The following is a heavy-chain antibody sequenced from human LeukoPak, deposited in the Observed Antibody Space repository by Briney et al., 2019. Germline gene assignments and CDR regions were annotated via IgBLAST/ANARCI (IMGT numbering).Heavy chain of an antibody. D-gene: IGHD3-9*01. CDR3: ARVLPYFDWLDY. Sequence: GGSLRLSCAASGFTFSNYWMIWVRQAPGKGLEWVGNIKQDGSEKRYADSVRGRFTISRDNAKNSLYLQMNSLRAEDTAVYYCARVLPYFDWLDYWGQGTLVTVSS. J-gene: IGHJ4*02. V-gene: IGHV3-7*04. CDR1: GFTFSNYW. CDR2: IKQDGSEK.